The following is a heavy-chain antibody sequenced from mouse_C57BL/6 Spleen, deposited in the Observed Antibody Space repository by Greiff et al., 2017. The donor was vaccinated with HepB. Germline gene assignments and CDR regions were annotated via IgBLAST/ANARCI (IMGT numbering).Heavy chain of an antibody. J-gene: IGHJ2*01. V-gene: IGHV1-54*01. CDR2: INPGSGGT. CDR3: ARGGDFDY. Sequence: QVQLQQSGAELVRPGTSVKVSCKASGYAFTNYLIEWVKQRPGQGLEWIGVINPGSGGTNYTEKFKGKETMTADKSSSTAYMQLSSLTSEDSAVYFCARGGDFDYWGQGTTLTVSS. CDR1: GYAFTNYL.